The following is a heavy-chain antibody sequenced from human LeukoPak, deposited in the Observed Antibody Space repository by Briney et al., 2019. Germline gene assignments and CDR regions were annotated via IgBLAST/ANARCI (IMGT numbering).Heavy chain of an antibody. D-gene: IGHD2-2*01. V-gene: IGHV3-30*02. J-gene: IGHJ4*02. CDR2: IRYDGSNK. CDR1: GFTFSSYG. CDR3: AKDPQEYCSSTSCSFLDY. Sequence: GGXLRLSCAASGFTFSSYGMHWVRQAPGKGLEGVAFIRYDGSNKYYADSVKGRFTISRDNSKNTLYLQMNSLRAEDTAVYYCAKDPQEYCSSTSCSFLDYWGQGTLVTVSP.